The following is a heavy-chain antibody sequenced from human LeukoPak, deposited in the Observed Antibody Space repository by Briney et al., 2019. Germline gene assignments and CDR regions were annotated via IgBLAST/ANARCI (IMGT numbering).Heavy chain of an antibody. Sequence: SETLSLTCTVSGGSISTYYWNWIRQPPGKGLEWIGNIYYSGSTNSNPSLKSRLTISVDTSKKQFSLKLSSVTAADTAVYYCASLPWAWGQGTLVTVSS. J-gene: IGHJ5*02. D-gene: IGHD7-27*01. V-gene: IGHV4-59*08. CDR1: GGSISTYY. CDR3: ASLPWA. CDR2: IYYSGST.